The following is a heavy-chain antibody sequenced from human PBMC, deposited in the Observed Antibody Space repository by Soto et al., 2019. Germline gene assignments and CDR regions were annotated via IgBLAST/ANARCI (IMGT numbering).Heavy chain of an antibody. CDR3: ARDLGYCSGGSCYPSPNAFDI. D-gene: IGHD2-15*01. CDR1: GYTFTGYY. J-gene: IGHJ3*02. V-gene: IGHV1-2*04. Sequence: ASVKVSCKASGYTFTGYYMHWVRQAPGQGLEWMGWINPNSGGTNYAQKFQGWVTMTRDTSISTAYMELSRLRSDDTAVYYCARDLGYCSGGSCYPSPNAFDISGQGTIVTVS. CDR2: INPNSGGT.